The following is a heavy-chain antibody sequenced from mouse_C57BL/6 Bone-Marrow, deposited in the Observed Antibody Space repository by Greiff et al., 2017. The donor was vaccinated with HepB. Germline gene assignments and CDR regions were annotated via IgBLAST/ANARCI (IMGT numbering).Heavy chain of an antibody. Sequence: EVQLQESGPELVKPGASVKMSCKASGYTFTDYNMHWVKQSHGKSLEWIGYINPNNGGTSYNQKFKGKATLTVNKSSSTAYMELRSLTSEDSAVYYCAKLGHWYFDVWGTGTTVTVSS. CDR3: AKLGHWYFDV. CDR2: INPNNGGT. CDR1: GYTFTDYN. D-gene: IGHD4-1*01. J-gene: IGHJ1*03. V-gene: IGHV1-22*01.